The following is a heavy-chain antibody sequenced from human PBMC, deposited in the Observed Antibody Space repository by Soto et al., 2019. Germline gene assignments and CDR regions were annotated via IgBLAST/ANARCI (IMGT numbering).Heavy chain of an antibody. CDR2: IIPIFGTA. Sequence: QVQLVQSGAEVKKPGSSVKVSCKASGGTFSSYAISWVRQAPGQGLEWMGGIIPIFGTANYAQKFQGRVTITADEXTXXAYMELSSLRSEDTAVYYCARALGLIAAPGYYFDYWGQGTLVTVSS. CDR1: GGTFSSYA. J-gene: IGHJ4*02. CDR3: ARALGLIAAPGYYFDY. V-gene: IGHV1-69*12. D-gene: IGHD6-6*01.